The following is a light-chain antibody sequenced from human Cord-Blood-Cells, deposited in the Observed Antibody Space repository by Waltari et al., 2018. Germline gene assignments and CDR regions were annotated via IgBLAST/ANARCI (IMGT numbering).Light chain of an antibody. J-gene: IGLJ2*01. CDR3: CSYAGSYTL. Sequence: QSALTQPRSVSGSPGQSVTIPCTGTSSDVGGYTYFSWSQQHPGKAPNVMIYGVNKRPSGVPDRFSGSKSGNTASLTISGLQAEDEADYYCCSYAGSYTLFGGGTKLTVL. CDR2: GVN. V-gene: IGLV2-11*01. CDR1: SSDVGGYTY.